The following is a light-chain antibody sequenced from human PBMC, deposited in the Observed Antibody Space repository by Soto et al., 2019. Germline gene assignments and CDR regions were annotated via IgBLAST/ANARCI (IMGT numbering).Light chain of an antibody. J-gene: IGKJ2*01. CDR1: QSVNSNY. V-gene: IGKV3-20*01. CDR3: QQYGSSFRYT. Sequence: EIVLTQSPGTLSLSPGERATLSCRASQSVNSNYVTWYQQKPGQAPRLLIYGASSRATGIPDRFSGSGSGTHFPLTISRLEPEDFAVYYCQQYGSSFRYTFGQGTKLEIK. CDR2: GAS.